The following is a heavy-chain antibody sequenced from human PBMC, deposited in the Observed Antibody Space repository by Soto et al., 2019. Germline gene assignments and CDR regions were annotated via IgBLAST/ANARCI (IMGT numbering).Heavy chain of an antibody. Sequence: QVQLQQWGAGLLKPSEHLSLTCAVHGGSFSGYYWNWIRQSAGKGLEWIGRVDHSGTTNYNPSLKSRLTISLYTSKNHSALPLNTVSAAYTARYYCVGQKGFFYWSSHVTGAGGMDVWGQGTAVTVSS. CDR2: VDHSGTT. D-gene: IGHD7-27*01. V-gene: IGHV4-34*01. CDR3: VGQKGFFYWSSHVTGAGGMDV. CDR1: GGSFSGYY. J-gene: IGHJ6*02.